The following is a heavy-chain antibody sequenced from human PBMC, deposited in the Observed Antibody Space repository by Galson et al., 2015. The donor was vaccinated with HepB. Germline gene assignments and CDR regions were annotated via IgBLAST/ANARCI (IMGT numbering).Heavy chain of an antibody. D-gene: IGHD1-26*01. J-gene: IGHJ4*02. CDR3: ARQVGFTSGSYDY. V-gene: IGHV3-21*01. Sequence: SLRLSCAASGFTFSRFTMNWVRHVPGKGLEWVSSISWGNNYIYYADSVKGRFTISRDNAKNSLFLQVSSLRVEGTAVYYCARQVGFTSGSYDYWGQGTLVTVSS. CDR2: ISWGNNYI. CDR1: GFTFSRFT.